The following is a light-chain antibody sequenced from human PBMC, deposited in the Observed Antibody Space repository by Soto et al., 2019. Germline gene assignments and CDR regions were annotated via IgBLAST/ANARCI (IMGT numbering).Light chain of an antibody. CDR1: QSVSSSY. Sequence: EIVLTQSPGTLSLSPGERATLSCRASQSVSSSYLAWYQQKPGQAPRLLIYGASSRATGIPDRFSGSGSGTDFTLTISRLEPEDFAVYYCQQYNNWPPGKFGQGTKVDIK. CDR3: QQYNNWPPGK. J-gene: IGKJ1*01. CDR2: GAS. V-gene: IGKV3-20*01.